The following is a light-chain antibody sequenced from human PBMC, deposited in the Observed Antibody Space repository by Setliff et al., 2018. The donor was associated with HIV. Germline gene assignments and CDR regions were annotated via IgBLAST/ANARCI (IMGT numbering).Light chain of an antibody. CDR3: SSYTSSSTYV. V-gene: IGLV2-14*01. Sequence: QSALTQPASVSGSPGQSITISCTGTSSDVGGYNYVSWYQQHPGKAPKFMIYDVSKRPSGVSNRFSGSKSGNTASLTISGLQAEDAADYYCSSYTSSSTYVFGTGTKVTVL. J-gene: IGLJ1*01. CDR2: DVS. CDR1: SSDVGGYNY.